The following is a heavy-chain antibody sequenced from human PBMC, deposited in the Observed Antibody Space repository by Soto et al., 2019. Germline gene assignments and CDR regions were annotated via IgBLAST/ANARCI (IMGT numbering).Heavy chain of an antibody. CDR1: GYTFTSYA. CDR3: ARGSEPAYSSWYVNGDY. J-gene: IGHJ4*02. CDR2: INAGNGNT. V-gene: IGHV1-3*01. D-gene: IGHD6-13*01. Sequence: QVQLVHSGAEVKKPGASVKVSCKASGYTFTSYAIHWVRQAPGQRLEGMGWINAGNGNTKYSQKFQGRVTITRDTSATTAYMEVSSLRFEDTAVYYCARGSEPAYSSWYVNGDYWGQGTLVTVSS.